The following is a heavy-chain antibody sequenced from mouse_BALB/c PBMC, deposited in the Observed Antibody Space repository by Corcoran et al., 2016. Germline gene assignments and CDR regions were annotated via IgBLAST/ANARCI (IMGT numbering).Heavy chain of an antibody. CDR1: GYSITSGYY. CDR3: ARDGSSYDY. V-gene: IGHV3-6*02. D-gene: IGHD1-1*01. J-gene: IGHJ2*01. CDR2: ISYDGSN. Sequence: DVQLPESGPGLVKPSQSLSLTCSVTGYSITSGYYWNWIRQFPGNKLEWMGYISYDGSNNYNPSLKNPISITLDTSKNQFFLKLNSVTTEDTATYYCARDGSSYDYWGQGTTLTVSS.